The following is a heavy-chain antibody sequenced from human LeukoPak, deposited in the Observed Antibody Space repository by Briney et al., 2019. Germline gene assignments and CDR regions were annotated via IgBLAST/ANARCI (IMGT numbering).Heavy chain of an antibody. J-gene: IGHJ6*02. Sequence: SETLSLTCTVSGGSISSYYWSWIRQPPGKGLEWVGYIYYSGRTNYNPSLKRRVTISVDTSKNQFSLKLSSVTAADTAVYYCARVDDFWSGHYYYGMDVWGQGTTVTVSS. V-gene: IGHV4-59*01. CDR2: IYYSGRT. D-gene: IGHD3-3*01. CDR3: ARVDDFWSGHYYYGMDV. CDR1: GGSISSYY.